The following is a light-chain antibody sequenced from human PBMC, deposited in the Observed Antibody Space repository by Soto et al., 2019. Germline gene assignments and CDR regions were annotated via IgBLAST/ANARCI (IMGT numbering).Light chain of an antibody. CDR1: QNINSD. CDR2: GAS. V-gene: IGKV3-15*01. CDR3: QQYNNWPPWT. Sequence: EIVMTQSPATLSVSPGERATLSCRASQNINSDLAWYQQKPGQAPRLLIYGASNRATDIPARFSGSGSGTEFTLTISNLQSEDFAVYYCQQYNNWPPWTFGQGTKVEIK. J-gene: IGKJ1*01.